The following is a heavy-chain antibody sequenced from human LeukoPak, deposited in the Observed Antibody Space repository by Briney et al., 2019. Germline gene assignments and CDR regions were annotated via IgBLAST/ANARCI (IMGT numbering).Heavy chain of an antibody. J-gene: IGHJ3*02. V-gene: IGHV4-38-2*02. Sequence: SETLSLTCTVSGYSISSGYYWGWIRQPPGKGLEWIGSIYHSGSTYYNPSLKSRVTISVDTSKNQFSLKLSSVTAADTAVYYCASYLGNAFDIWGQGTMVTVSS. D-gene: IGHD1-26*01. CDR3: ASYLGNAFDI. CDR2: IYHSGST. CDR1: GYSISSGYY.